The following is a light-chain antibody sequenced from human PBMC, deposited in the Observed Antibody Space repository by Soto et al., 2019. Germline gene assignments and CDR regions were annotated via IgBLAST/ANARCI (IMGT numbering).Light chain of an antibody. J-gene: IGKJ4*01. V-gene: IGKV3-20*01. CDR1: QRLSNSY. CDR2: GVF. Sequence: EIVLTQSPGTLSLSPGERATLSCRASQRLSNSYLAWYQQKPGQTPRLLIYGVFNRATGIPDRFSGSGSGTDFILTISRLEPEDFAIYYCQQYGSAPRLTFGGGNKVEIK. CDR3: QQYGSAPRLT.